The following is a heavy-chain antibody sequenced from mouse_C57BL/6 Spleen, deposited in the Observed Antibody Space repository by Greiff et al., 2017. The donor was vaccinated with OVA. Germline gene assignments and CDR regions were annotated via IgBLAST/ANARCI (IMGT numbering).Heavy chain of an antibody. CDR3: AREFPAYDGYYVYAMDY. CDR1: GYTFTDYY. V-gene: IGHV1-26*01. D-gene: IGHD2-3*01. CDR2: INPNNGGT. Sequence: EVQLQQSGPELVKPGASVKISCKASGYTFTDYYMNWVKQSHGKSLEWIGDINPNNGGTSYNQKFKGKATLTVDKSSSTAYMELRSLTSEDSAVYYWAREFPAYDGYYVYAMDYWGQGTSVTVSS. J-gene: IGHJ4*01.